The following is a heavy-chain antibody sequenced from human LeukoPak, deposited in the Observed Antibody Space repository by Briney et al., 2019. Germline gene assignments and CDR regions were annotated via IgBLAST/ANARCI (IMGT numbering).Heavy chain of an antibody. V-gene: IGHV4-4*07. D-gene: IGHD6-13*01. J-gene: IGHJ4*02. CDR2: IYTSGST. CDR1: GGSISIYY. CDR3: ARAGSRWYLFYYFDY. Sequence: PSETLSLTCTVSGGSISIYYWSWIRQPAGKGLEWIGRIYTSGSTNYNPSLTSRVTMSVDTSKNQFSLKLSSVTAADTAVYYCARAGSRWYLFYYFDYWGQGTLVTVSS.